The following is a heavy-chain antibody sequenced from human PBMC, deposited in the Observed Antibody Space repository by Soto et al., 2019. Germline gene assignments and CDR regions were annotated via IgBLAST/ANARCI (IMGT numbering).Heavy chain of an antibody. CDR2: IYYSGST. Sequence: QLQLQESGPGLVKPSETLSLTCTVSGGSVSSSSYYWGWIRQPPGKGLEWIGSIYYSGSTYYNPSLNSRVTISVDPSKNQFSQKLSSVTAADTAVYYCARHSSSLDWFDPWGQGTLVTVSS. J-gene: IGHJ5*02. CDR1: GGSVSSSSYY. D-gene: IGHD6-13*01. V-gene: IGHV4-39*01. CDR3: ARHSSSLDWFDP.